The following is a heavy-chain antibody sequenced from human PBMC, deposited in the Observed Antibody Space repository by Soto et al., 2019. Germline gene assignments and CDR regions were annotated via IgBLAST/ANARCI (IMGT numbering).Heavy chain of an antibody. CDR3: ARSYFEWLTKPGYYYGMDV. D-gene: IGHD3-9*01. CDR1: GFSLSTSGMC. CDR2: IDWDDDK. J-gene: IGHJ6*02. Sequence: SGPTLVNPTQTLTLTCTFSGFSLSTSGMCVSWIRQPPGKALEWLALIDWDDDKYYSTSLKTRLTISKDTSKNQVVLTMTNMDPVDTATYYCARSYFEWLTKPGYYYGMDVWGQGTTVTVS. V-gene: IGHV2-70*01.